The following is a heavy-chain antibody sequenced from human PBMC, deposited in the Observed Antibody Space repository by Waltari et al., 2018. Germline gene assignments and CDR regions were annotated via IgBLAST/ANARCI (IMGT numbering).Heavy chain of an antibody. CDR3: ARLASDTISPA. CDR2: VDTEDGET. CDR1: GYTFPDYY. V-gene: IGHV1-69-2*01. Sequence: VQLVQSGAEVKKPGATVKISCKASGYTFPDYYMHWVQQAPGKGLEWMGRVDTEDGETIYEEKFQGRVTITADKSTSTAYMELSSLRSEDTAVYYGARLASDTISPAWGQGTLVTVSS. D-gene: IGHD3-9*01. J-gene: IGHJ5*02.